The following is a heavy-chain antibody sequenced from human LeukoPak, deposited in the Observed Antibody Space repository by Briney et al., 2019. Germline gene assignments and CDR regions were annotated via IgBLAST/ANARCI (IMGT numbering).Heavy chain of an antibody. J-gene: IGHJ4*02. D-gene: IGHD6-19*01. CDR1: GGSISSSSYYW. V-gene: IGHV3-74*01. CDR2: INSDGINT. CDR3: ARFGNAERGWSLETNPFDY. Sequence: PSETLSLACTVSGGSISSSSYYWMHWVRQAPGKGLVWVSRINSDGINTSYADSVKGRFTISRDNAKNSLYLQMNSLRAEDTAVYYCARFGNAERGWSLETNPFDYWGQGTLVTVSS.